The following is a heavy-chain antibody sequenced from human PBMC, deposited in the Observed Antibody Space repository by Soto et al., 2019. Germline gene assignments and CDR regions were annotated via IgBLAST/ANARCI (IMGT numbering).Heavy chain of an antibody. D-gene: IGHD2-2*02. Sequence: QVQLLESGPELVKPSGTLSLTCAVSGASISGDNWWTWVRQPPGKGLEWIGEIFQSGTTNSNPSPKSRVPMSVDKSKNQFSLRLSSVTAADTAVYYCAGGLGYNMNGRFLAAFDVWGQGTMVTVSS. CDR3: AGGLGYNMNGRFLAAFDV. CDR1: GASISGDNW. J-gene: IGHJ3*01. V-gene: IGHV4-4*02. CDR2: IFQSGTT.